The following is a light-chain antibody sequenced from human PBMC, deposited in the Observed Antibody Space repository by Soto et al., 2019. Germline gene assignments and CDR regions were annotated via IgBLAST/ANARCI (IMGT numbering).Light chain of an antibody. CDR3: QQYVSSPRT. V-gene: IGKV3-20*01. Sequence: ENVLTQSPGTLSLSPAESATLCCRSSQIVYNGYLAWYQQKPGQPPRLLIFGASTRASGVPDRFSGSESGTDFTLTINRLQPEDFAVYYCQQYVSSPRTFGQGTKVDIK. CDR2: GAS. J-gene: IGKJ1*01. CDR1: QIVYNGY.